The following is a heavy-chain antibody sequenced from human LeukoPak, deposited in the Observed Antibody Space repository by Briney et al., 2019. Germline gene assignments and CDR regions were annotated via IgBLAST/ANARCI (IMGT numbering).Heavy chain of an antibody. Sequence: SVKVSCKASGGTYSSYAISWVRQAPGQGLEWMGRIIPIFDSAYNAHKVQGRVTFTADKSTNTAYMKLSSLRSEDTAVYYCARDPVASRNPDGRLPLGWFDPWGQGTLVTVSS. J-gene: IGHJ5*02. CDR2: IIPIFDSA. CDR1: GGTYSSYA. CDR3: ARDPVASRNPDGRLPLGWFDP. V-gene: IGHV1-69*06. D-gene: IGHD5-24*01.